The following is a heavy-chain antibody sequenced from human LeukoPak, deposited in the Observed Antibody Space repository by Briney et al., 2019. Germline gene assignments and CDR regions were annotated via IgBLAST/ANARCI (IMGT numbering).Heavy chain of an antibody. D-gene: IGHD5-12*01. J-gene: IGHJ4*02. Sequence: GGSLRLSCAASGFTFSSYSMNWVRQAPGKGLEWVSSISSRSSYIYYTDSVKGRFTISRDNAKNSLYLQMNSLRAEDTAQYYCARGSTGGYSGYDATRKNFDYWGQGTLVTVSS. V-gene: IGHV3-21*01. CDR3: ARGSTGGYSGYDATRKNFDY. CDR2: ISSRSSYI. CDR1: GFTFSSYS.